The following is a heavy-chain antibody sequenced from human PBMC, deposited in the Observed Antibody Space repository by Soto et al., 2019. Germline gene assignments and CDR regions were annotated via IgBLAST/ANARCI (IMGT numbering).Heavy chain of an antibody. Sequence: GGSLRLSYAASGFTFGDYRMNWVRQAPGKGLEWVSSISSDSSYIYYADSVKGRFTISRDNAKNSLYLQMDSLRAEDTAVYYCASEDSYYYGMDVWGQGTTVTAP. J-gene: IGHJ6*02. CDR2: ISSDSSYI. V-gene: IGHV3-21*01. CDR3: ASEDSYYYGMDV. CDR1: GFTFGDYR.